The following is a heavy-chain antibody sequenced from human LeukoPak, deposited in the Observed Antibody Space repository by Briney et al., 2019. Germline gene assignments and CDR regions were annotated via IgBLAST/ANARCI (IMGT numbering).Heavy chain of an antibody. CDR2: IYYSGTT. V-gene: IGHV4-39*01. CDR1: GGSISSDNHY. CDR3: ARRNDQFFFDY. D-gene: IGHD1-1*01. Sequence: PSETLSLTCTVSGGSISSDNHYWQWIRQPPGKGLEWIGSIYYSGTTYYNPSLKSRVTISVDTSKKQFSLKLNSVTAADTAVHYCARRNDQFFFDYWGQGTLVTVSS. J-gene: IGHJ4*02.